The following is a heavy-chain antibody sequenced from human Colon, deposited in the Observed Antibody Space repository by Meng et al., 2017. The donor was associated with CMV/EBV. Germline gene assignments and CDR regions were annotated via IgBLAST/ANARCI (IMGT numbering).Heavy chain of an antibody. CDR3: ARRGTGGYDSVRAFDL. V-gene: IGHV4-34*01. CDR1: GKSFSLYY. J-gene: IGHJ3*01. Sequence: GSLRLSCAVYGKSFSLYYWSWIRQPPGKGLEWIGEINHIGITNYNPSLKSRVTISVDTSKNQFSLKLASVTAADTAVYYCARRGTGGYDSVRAFDLWGQGTLVTISS. CDR2: INHIGIT. D-gene: IGHD5-12*01.